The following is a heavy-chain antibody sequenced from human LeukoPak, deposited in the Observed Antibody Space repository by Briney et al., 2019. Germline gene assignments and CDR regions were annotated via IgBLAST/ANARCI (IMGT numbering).Heavy chain of an antibody. CDR3: ARDARPDATPDY. J-gene: IGHJ4*02. CDR2: INPDSGGT. V-gene: IGHV1-2*02. CDR1: GYTFIGYY. Sequence: GASVKVSCKASGYTFIGYYMHWVRQAPGQGLEWVGWINPDSGGTNYAQTFQGRVTMTTDTSTSTAYMELRSLRSDDTAVYYCARDARPDATPDYWGQGTLVTVSS. D-gene: IGHD2-15*01.